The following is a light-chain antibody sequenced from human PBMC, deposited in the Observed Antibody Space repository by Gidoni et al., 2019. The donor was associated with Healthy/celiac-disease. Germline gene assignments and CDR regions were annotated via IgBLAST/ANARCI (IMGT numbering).Light chain of an antibody. CDR3: QAWDSSTAV. V-gene: IGLV3-1*01. Sequence: SYELTQPPSVSVSPGQTASITCSGDQLGDKYACWYQQKPGQSPVLVIYQDSKRPSGTTERFSGSNSGSTATLTISGTQAMDEADYYCQAWDSSTAVFGGGTKLTVL. CDR2: QDS. CDR1: QLGDKY. J-gene: IGLJ2*01.